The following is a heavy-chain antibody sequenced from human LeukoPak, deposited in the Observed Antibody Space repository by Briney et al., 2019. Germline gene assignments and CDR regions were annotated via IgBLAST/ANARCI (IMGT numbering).Heavy chain of an antibody. V-gene: IGHV3-23*01. CDR1: GFTFSSYA. Sequence: GGSLRLSCAASGFTFSSYAMRWGRQTPGKGLEWVSAISGSGGSTYYADSVKGRFTISRDNSKNTLYLQMNSLRAEDTAVYYCAKDLVAYFDYWGQGTLVTVSS. CDR3: AKDLVAYFDY. CDR2: ISGSGGST. J-gene: IGHJ4*02.